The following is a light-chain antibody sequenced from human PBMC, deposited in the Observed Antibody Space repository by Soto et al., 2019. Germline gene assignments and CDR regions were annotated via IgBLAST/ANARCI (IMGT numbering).Light chain of an antibody. J-gene: IGKJ1*01. CDR3: QQYGNSRA. CDR1: QRVSSSY. V-gene: IGKV3-20*01. Sequence: EIVLTQSPGTLSLSPGERATLSCRASQRVSSSYLAWYQLKPGQAPRLLIYGASSRATGIPDRFSGSGSGTVFTLTISRLEPEDFAVYYCQQYGNSRAFGQGTKVEIK. CDR2: GAS.